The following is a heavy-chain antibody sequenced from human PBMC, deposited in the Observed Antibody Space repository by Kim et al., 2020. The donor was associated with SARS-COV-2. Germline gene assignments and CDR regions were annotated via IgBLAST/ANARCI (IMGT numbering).Heavy chain of an antibody. CDR3: AKSSGYYQYYFDS. Sequence: GESLKISCKGSGYSFTSYWIGWVRQMPGKGLEWMGIVYPGDSDTRYSPPFQGQVAFSPDKSISTAYPQWTSLKASDTAVYYCAKSSGYYQYYFDSWGQGTLATVS. J-gene: IGHJ4*02. V-gene: IGHV5-51*01. CDR1: GYSFTSYW. CDR2: VYPGDSDT. D-gene: IGHD3-22*01.